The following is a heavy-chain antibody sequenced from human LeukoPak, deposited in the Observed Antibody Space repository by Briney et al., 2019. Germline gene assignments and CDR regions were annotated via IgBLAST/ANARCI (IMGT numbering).Heavy chain of an antibody. CDR1: GFTFSSYG. D-gene: IGHD5-24*01. Sequence: GGSLRLSCAASGFTFSSYGIHWVRQAPGKGLEWVAFIRYDGSNKYYADSVKGRFTISRDNAKKLMYLRMNSLRAEDTAVYYCARPRGNVEMATNPFDYWGQGTLVTVSS. CDR2: IRYDGSNK. V-gene: IGHV3-30*02. CDR3: ARPRGNVEMATNPFDY. J-gene: IGHJ4*02.